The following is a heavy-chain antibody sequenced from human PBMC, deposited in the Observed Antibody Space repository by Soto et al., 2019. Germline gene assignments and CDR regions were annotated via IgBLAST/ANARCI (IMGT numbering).Heavy chain of an antibody. CDR3: ARDPYSSSSYYGMDV. J-gene: IGHJ6*02. CDR1: GYTFTNYY. D-gene: IGHD6-6*01. CDR2: INPSIGSS. V-gene: IGHV1-46*01. Sequence: GASVKVSCKASGYTFTNYYMQWMRQAPGQGLEWMGIINPSIGSSSYAQKFQGRVTMARDTSTSTVYMELRSLKSEDTAVYYCARDPYSSSSYYGMDVWAKGPRSPSP.